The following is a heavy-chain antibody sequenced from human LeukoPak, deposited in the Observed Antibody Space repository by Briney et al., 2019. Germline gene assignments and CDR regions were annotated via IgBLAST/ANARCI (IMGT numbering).Heavy chain of an antibody. CDR1: GYTFFTYG. CDR3: ARAPFDH. V-gene: IGHV1-18*01. J-gene: IGHJ4*02. CDR2: ISTYNGNT. Sequence: ASVKVSCKASGYTFFTYGINWVRQAPGQGPEWIGWISTYNGNTKYALKFQDRVTLTRDTSTTTAYMELKSLTSDDRAVYYCARAPFDHWGQGTLVIVSS.